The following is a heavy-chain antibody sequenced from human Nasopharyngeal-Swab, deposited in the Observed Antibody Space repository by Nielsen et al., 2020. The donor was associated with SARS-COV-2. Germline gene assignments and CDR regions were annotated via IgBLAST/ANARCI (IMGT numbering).Heavy chain of an antibody. CDR2: IDPSDSYT. CDR3: ARRDCSSTSCSHYYYYGMDV. D-gene: IGHD2-2*01. CDR1: GYSFTSYW. V-gene: IGHV5-10-1*01. J-gene: IGHJ6*02. Sequence: GGSLRLSCKGSGYSFTSYWISWVRQMPGKGLEWMGRIDPSDSYTNYSPSFQGHVTISADKSISTAYLQWSSLKAPDTAMYYCARRDCSSTSCSHYYYYGMDVWGQGTTVTVSS.